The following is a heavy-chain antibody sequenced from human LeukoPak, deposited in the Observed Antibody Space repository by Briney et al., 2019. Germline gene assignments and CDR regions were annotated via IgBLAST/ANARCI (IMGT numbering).Heavy chain of an antibody. CDR1: GFTFTSSA. CDR2: IVVGSGNT. CDR3: ARARYYYDSSGYSLYYFDY. D-gene: IGHD3-22*01. V-gene: IGHV1-58*02. J-gene: IGHJ4*02. Sequence: SVKVSCKASGFTFTSSAMQWVRQARGQRLEWIGWIVVGSGNTNYAQKFQERVTITRDTSTSTAYMELRSLRSDDTAVYYCARARYYYDSSGYSLYYFDYWGQGTLVTVSS.